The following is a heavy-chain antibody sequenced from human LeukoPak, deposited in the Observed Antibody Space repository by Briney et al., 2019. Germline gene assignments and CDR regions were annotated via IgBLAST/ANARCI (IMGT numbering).Heavy chain of an antibody. CDR2: IYPGDSDT. CDR3: ARQSYYASGSRWFDP. D-gene: IGHD3-10*01. V-gene: IGHV5-51*01. CDR1: GYNFARYW. J-gene: IGHJ5*02. Sequence: GESLKISCKASGYNFARYWIGWVRLMPGRGLEWMGIIYPGDSDTRYSPSFQGQVTISADKSITTAYLQWSSLKASDSGIYYCARQSYYASGSRWFDPWGRGTLVTVSS.